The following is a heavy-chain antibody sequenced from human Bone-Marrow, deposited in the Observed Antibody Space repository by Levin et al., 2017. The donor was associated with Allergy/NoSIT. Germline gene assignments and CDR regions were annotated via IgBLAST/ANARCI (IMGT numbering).Heavy chain of an antibody. V-gene: IGHV1-69*13. CDR3: ARSPYYDFWSGYYFPDY. D-gene: IGHD3-3*01. Sequence: SVKVSCKASGGTFSSYAISWVRQAPGQGLEWMGGIIPIFGTANYAQKFQGRVTITADESTSTAYMELSSLRSEDTAVYYCARSPYYDFWSGYYFPDYWGQGTLVTVSS. CDR1: GGTFSSYA. J-gene: IGHJ4*02. CDR2: IIPIFGTA.